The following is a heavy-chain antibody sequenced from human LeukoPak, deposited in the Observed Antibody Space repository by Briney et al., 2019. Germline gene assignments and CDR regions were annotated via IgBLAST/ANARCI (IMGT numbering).Heavy chain of an antibody. CDR3: AKTRGSGPFDY. CDR2: ISGNSGTT. D-gene: IGHD3-10*01. V-gene: IGHV3-23*01. J-gene: IGHJ4*02. CDR1: GFTFSSYG. Sequence: GGSLRLSCAASGFTFSSYGMSWVRQAPGKGLEWVSGISGNSGTTYYADSVKGRFTISRDNSKNTLYLQMNNLRAEDTAVYYCAKTRGSGPFDYWGQGTLVTVSS.